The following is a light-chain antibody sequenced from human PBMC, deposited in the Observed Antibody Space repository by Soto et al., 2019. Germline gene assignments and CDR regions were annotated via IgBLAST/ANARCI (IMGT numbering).Light chain of an antibody. J-gene: IGLJ1*01. CDR1: SSDVGSYNL. CDR2: EVS. V-gene: IGLV2-23*02. CDR3: CSYAGTYTFDV. Sequence: QSALTQPASVSGSPGQSITISCTGTSSDVGSYNLVSWYQHHPGKAPKLMIYEVSKRPSGVSNRFSGSKSGNTASLTISGLQAEDEADYYCCSYAGTYTFDVFGTGTQLTVL.